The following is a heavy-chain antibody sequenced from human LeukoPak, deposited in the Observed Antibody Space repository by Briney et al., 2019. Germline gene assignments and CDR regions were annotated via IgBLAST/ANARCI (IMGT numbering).Heavy chain of an antibody. J-gene: IGHJ4*02. CDR1: GFTFSSYG. CDR3: AKDRPNYYGSNGHYYKLNGDC. CDR2: ITSSGAAT. V-gene: IGHV3-23*01. Sequence: GGSLRLSCAASGFTFSSYGMYWVRQAPGKGLEWVSSITSSGAATYYADSVKGRFTISRDNSDNTLYLQMNSLRAEDTAVYYCAKDRPNYYGSNGHYYKLNGDCWGQGTLVTVSS. D-gene: IGHD3-22*01.